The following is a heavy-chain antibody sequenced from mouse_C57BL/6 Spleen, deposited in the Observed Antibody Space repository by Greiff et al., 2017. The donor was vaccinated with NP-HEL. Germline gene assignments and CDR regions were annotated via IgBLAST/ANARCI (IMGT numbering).Heavy chain of an antibody. D-gene: IGHD2-5*01. J-gene: IGHJ2*01. Sequence: QVQLQQSGAELVRPGTSVKLSCKASGYTFTSYWMHWVKQRPGQGLEWIGVIDPSDSYTNYNQKFKGKATLTVDTSSSTAYMQLSSLTSEDSAVYYCAYSNYLDYWGQGTTLTVSS. V-gene: IGHV1-59*01. CDR1: GYTFTSYW. CDR3: AYSNYLDY. CDR2: IDPSDSYT.